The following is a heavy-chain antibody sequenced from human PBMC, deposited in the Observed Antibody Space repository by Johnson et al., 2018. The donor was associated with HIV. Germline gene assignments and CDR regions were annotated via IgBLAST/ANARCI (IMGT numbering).Heavy chain of an antibody. CDR1: GFTFSSYA. J-gene: IGHJ3*02. CDR2: ISGSGGST. V-gene: IGHV3-23*04. CDR3: AGWSRGGYNYLNDAFDI. D-gene: IGHD5-24*01. Sequence: VQLVESGGGLVQPGGSLRLSCAASGFTFSSYAMSWVRQAPGKGLEWVSAISGSGGSTYYADSVKGRFTISRDHSKNTLYLQINSLRAEDTAVYYCAGWSRGGYNYLNDAFDIWGQGTMVTVSS.